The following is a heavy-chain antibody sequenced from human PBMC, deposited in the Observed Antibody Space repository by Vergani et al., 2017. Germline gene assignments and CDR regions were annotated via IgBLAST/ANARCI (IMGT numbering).Heavy chain of an antibody. CDR1: GFTFDDYA. Sequence: EVQLLESGGGLVQPGGSLRLSCAASGFTFDDYAMHWVRQAPGKGLEWVSLISGDGGSTYYADSVKGRFTISRDNSKNSLYLQMNSLRTEDTALYYCAKDMTLNGGNSGFAFDIWGQGTMVTVSS. D-gene: IGHD4-23*01. CDR2: ISGDGGST. CDR3: AKDMTLNGGNSGFAFDI. V-gene: IGHV3-43*02. J-gene: IGHJ3*02.